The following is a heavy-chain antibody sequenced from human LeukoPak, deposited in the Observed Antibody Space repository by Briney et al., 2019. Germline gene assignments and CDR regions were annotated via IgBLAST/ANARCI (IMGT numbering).Heavy chain of an antibody. CDR3: ARERVDRYCSSTSCYGNHYYYYMDV. Sequence: ASVKVSCKASGYTFTGYYMHWVRQAPGQGLEWMGWINPNSGGTNYAQKFQGRVTMTRDTSISTAYMELSRLRSDDTAVYYCARERVDRYCSSTSCYGNHYYYYMDVWGKGTTVTVSS. J-gene: IGHJ6*03. CDR1: GYTFTGYY. D-gene: IGHD2-2*01. CDR2: INPNSGGT. V-gene: IGHV1-2*02.